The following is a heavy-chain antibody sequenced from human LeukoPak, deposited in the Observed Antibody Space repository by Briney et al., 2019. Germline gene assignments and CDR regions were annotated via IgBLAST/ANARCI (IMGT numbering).Heavy chain of an antibody. Sequence: GSLRLSCAASGFTFSSYEMNWVRQPPGKGLEWIGEINHSGSTNYNPSLKSRVTISVDTSKNQFSLKLSSVTAADTAVYYCARVGYCSGGSCYPHYYYGMDVWGQGTTVTVSS. CDR1: GFTFSSYE. J-gene: IGHJ6*02. CDR3: ARVGYCSGGSCYPHYYYGMDV. CDR2: INHSGST. V-gene: IGHV4-34*01. D-gene: IGHD2-15*01.